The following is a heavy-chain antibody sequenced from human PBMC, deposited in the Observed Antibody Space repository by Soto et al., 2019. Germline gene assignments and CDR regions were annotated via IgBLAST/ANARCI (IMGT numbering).Heavy chain of an antibody. D-gene: IGHD1-1*01. Sequence: PGESLKISCKGSGYSFSSYWISWVRQMPGKGLEWLGRIAPTDSYTTYSPSFQGHVTISADNSKNTLYLQLNSLRAEDTAVYYCATGGGYTSVQYFDYWGRGTLVTVSS. CDR2: IAPTDSYT. CDR3: ATGGGYTSVQYFDY. V-gene: IGHV5-10-1*01. J-gene: IGHJ4*02. CDR1: GYSFSSYW.